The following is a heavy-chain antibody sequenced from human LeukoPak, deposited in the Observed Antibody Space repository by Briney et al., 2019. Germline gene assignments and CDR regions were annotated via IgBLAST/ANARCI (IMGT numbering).Heavy chain of an antibody. Sequence: GGSLRLSCAASGFTVSSNYMSWVRQAPGKGLEWVSVIYSGGSTYYADSVKGRFTISRDNPKNTLYLQMNSLRAEDTAVYYCARGREGYCSSTSCYRRYYYYYMDVWGKGTTVTVSS. D-gene: IGHD2-2*01. J-gene: IGHJ6*03. CDR1: GFTVSSNY. CDR2: IYSGGST. V-gene: IGHV3-53*01. CDR3: ARGREGYCSSTSCYRRYYYYYMDV.